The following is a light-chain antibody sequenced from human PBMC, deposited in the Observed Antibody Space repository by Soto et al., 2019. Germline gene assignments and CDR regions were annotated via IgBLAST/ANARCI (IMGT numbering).Light chain of an antibody. Sequence: EILLTQSPCTLSLSPGEKATLSCRASQSVSSSYLAWYQQKPGQAPRLLMYGASSRATGIPERFSGSGSGTDFTLTISRLEPEDFEVYYCQQFSSYPLTFGGGTKVDIK. CDR2: GAS. J-gene: IGKJ4*01. CDR3: QQFSSYPLT. CDR1: QSVSSSY. V-gene: IGKV3-20*01.